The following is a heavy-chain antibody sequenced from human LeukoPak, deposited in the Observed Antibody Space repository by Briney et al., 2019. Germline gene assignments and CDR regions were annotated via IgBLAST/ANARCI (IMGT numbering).Heavy chain of an antibody. D-gene: IGHD2-2*01. CDR3: TSRYCTTTNCYSFDN. CDR1: GFTFRSHW. J-gene: IGHJ3*02. Sequence: PGGSLRLSCVASGFTFRSHWMSWVRQAPGKGLEWVANLNQDGSQTYYVDSVKGRFSISRDNAKNSLYLQMNSLRVEDTAVYYCTSRYCTTTNCYSFDNWGQGTLVTVSS. CDR2: LNQDGSQT. V-gene: IGHV3-7*02.